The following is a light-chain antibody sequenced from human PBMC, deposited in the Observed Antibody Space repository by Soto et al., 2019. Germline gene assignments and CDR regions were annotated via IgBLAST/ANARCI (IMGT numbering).Light chain of an antibody. CDR2: AAS. CDR3: QQSYSTPRP. J-gene: IGKJ4*01. CDR1: QSISSY. V-gene: IGKV1-39*01. Sequence: DIQITQSPASLSASVGDIVTITCRASQSISSYLNWYQQKPGKAPKLLIYAASSLQSGVPSRFSGSGSGTDFTLTISSLQPEDFATYYCQQSYSTPRPFGGGTNVAI.